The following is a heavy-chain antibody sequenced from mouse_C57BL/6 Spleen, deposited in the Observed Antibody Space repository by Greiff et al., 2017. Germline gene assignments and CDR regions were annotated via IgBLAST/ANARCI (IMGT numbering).Heavy chain of an antibody. CDR2: IHPNSGST. Sequence: VQLQQSGAELVKPGASVKLSCKASGYTFTSYWMHWVKQRPGQGLEWIGMIHPNSGSTNYNEKFKSKATLTVDKSSSTAYMPLSSLTSADSAVYYCAREGSYAMGYWGQETSVTVSS. CDR1: GYTFTSYW. J-gene: IGHJ4*01. CDR3: AREGSYAMGY. V-gene: IGHV1-64*01. D-gene: IGHD1-1*01.